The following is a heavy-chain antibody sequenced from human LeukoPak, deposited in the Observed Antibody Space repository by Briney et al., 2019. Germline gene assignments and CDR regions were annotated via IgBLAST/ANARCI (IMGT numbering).Heavy chain of an antibody. CDR2: IKQDGSQK. CDR1: GFTFSSYW. D-gene: IGHD4-17*01. Sequence: GGSLRLSCAASGFTFSSYWMTWVRQAPGKGLEWVASIKQDGSQKYYVDSVKGRFSISRDNAKNSLYLQMSSLRAEDTAVYCCARAAGSTVTTRFDYWGPGTLVTVSS. J-gene: IGHJ4*02. CDR3: ARAAGSTVTTRFDY. V-gene: IGHV3-7*01.